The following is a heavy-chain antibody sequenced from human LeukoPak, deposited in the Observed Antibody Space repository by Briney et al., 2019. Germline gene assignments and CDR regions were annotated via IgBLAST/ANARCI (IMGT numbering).Heavy chain of an antibody. CDR3: ARSPRAARLRFDY. Sequence: GGSLRLSRAASGFTFSSYSMNWVRQAPGKGLEWVSSISSSSSYIYYADSVKGRFTISRDNAKNSLYLQMNSLRAEDTAVYYCARSPRAARLRFDYWGQGTLVTVSS. CDR2: ISSSSSYI. CDR1: GFTFSSYS. V-gene: IGHV3-21*01. D-gene: IGHD6-6*01. J-gene: IGHJ4*02.